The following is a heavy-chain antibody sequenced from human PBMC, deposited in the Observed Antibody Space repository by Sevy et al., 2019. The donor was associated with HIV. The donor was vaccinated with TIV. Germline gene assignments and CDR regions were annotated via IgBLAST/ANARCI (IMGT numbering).Heavy chain of an antibody. D-gene: IGHD2-2*01. CDR2: IGTAGDT. V-gene: IGHV3-13*01. Sequence: GGSLRLSCAASGFTFSNYDMHWVRQATGKGLEWVSAIGTAGDTYYPGSVKGRFTISRENAKNSLYLQMNSLRAGDTAVYHCARGGDIVVVPTVWGYMDVWGKGTTVTVSS. CDR3: ARGGDIVVVPTVWGYMDV. CDR1: GFTFSNYD. J-gene: IGHJ6*03.